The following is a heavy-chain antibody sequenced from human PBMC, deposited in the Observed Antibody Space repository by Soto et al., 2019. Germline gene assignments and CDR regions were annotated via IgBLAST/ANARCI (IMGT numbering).Heavy chain of an antibody. CDR2: ISYDGSNK. CDR3: AKDVVVGATTGLGDYYYYYGMDV. CDR1: GFTFSSYG. V-gene: IGHV3-30*18. D-gene: IGHD1-26*01. Sequence: GGSLRLSCAASGFTFSSYGMHWVRQAPGKGLEWVAVISYDGSNKYYADSVKCRFTISRDNSKNTLYLQMNSLRAEDTAVYYCAKDVVVGATTGLGDYYYYYGMDVWGQGTTVTVSS. J-gene: IGHJ6*02.